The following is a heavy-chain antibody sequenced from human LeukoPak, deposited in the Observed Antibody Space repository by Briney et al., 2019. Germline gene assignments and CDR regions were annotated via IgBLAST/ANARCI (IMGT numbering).Heavy chain of an antibody. V-gene: IGHV3-53*01. CDR3: AKGKHRLAYFDH. CDR2: ISSGGGT. CDR1: GFTVSSNY. D-gene: IGHD6-25*01. Sequence: GGSLRLSCAASGFTVSSNYMTWVRQAPGKGLQWVSGISSGGGTYYADSVRGRFTISRDNSKNTLYLQMNSLRAEDTAVYYCAKGKHRLAYFDHWVQGTLVTVSS. J-gene: IGHJ4*02.